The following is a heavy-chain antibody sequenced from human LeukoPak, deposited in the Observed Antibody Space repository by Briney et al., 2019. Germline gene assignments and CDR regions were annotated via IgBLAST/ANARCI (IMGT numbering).Heavy chain of an antibody. Sequence: GGSLRLSCSASGFTFSSYAMHWVRQAPGKGLEYVSAISSNGGSTYYADSVKGRFTISRDNSKNTLYLQMSSLRAEDTAVYYCVKDSSPEGIAAAGTYFQHWGQGILVTVSS. CDR3: VKDSSPEGIAAAGTYFQH. V-gene: IGHV3-64D*06. CDR1: GFTFSSYA. D-gene: IGHD6-13*01. CDR2: ISSNGGST. J-gene: IGHJ1*01.